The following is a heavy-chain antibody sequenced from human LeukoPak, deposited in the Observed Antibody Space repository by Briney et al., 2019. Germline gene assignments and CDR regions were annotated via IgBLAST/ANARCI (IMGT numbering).Heavy chain of an antibody. Sequence: PQTLSLTCAISGDSVSSDSATWNWIRQSPSRGLEWLGRTYYRSKWYSAYAVSVKSRISINSDTSKNQFSLQLNSVTPEDTAIYYCARGPQWLNYWGQGTLVTVSS. V-gene: IGHV6-1*01. D-gene: IGHD6-19*01. J-gene: IGHJ4*02. CDR2: TYYRSKWYS. CDR3: ARGPQWLNY. CDR1: GDSVSSDSAT.